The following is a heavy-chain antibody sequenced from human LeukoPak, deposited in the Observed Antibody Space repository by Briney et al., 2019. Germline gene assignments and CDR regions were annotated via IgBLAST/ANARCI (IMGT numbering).Heavy chain of an antibody. V-gene: IGHV3-30*18. CDR1: GFTFSSYG. J-gene: IGHJ4*02. Sequence: GGSLRLSCAASGFTFSSYGMHWVRQAPGKGLEWVAVISYDGSNKFYADSVKGRFTISRDNSNNTLYLQMNSLRAEDTAVYYCAKDRGSVYLDYWGRGTLVTVSS. CDR2: ISYDGSNK. D-gene: IGHD5/OR15-5a*01. CDR3: AKDRGSVYLDY.